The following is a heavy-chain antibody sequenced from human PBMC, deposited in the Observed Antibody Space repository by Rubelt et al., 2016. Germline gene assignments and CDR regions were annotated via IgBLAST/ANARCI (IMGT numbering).Heavy chain of an antibody. V-gene: IGHV3-11*01. J-gene: IGHJ4*02. Sequence: VQLVESGGNLVKPGGSLRLSCAASRFAFSDYYMSWIRQAPGKGLEWVSYISSSGGTTHYADSVKGRFTISRDKAENSLYLQRNSLRDEDTAVYYWAGGGAAASFDYWGQGTQVTVSS. CDR3: AGGGAAASFDY. CDR2: ISSSGGTT. D-gene: IGHD6-13*01. CDR1: RFAFSDYY.